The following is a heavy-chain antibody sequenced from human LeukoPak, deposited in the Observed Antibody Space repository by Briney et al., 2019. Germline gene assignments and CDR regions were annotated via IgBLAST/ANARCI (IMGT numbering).Heavy chain of an antibody. Sequence: KPSGTLSLTCTVSGGSISSYYWGWIRQPPGKRLEWIGHIYYSGSTKYNPSLKSRVTISVDTSKNQFSLKLSSVTAADTAVYYCASRSSIWSGYQDTLYYFDSWGQGTLVTVSS. J-gene: IGHJ4*02. V-gene: IGHV4-59*01. CDR2: IYYSGST. CDR1: GGSISSYY. D-gene: IGHD3-3*01. CDR3: ASRSSIWSGYQDTLYYFDS.